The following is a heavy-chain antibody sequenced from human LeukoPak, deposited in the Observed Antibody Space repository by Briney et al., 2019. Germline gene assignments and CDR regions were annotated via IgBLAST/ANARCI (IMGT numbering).Heavy chain of an antibody. J-gene: IGHJ4*02. V-gene: IGHV3-11*03. D-gene: IGHD6-13*01. CDR1: GIPFSDYY. CDR3: AAGTAADF. Sequence: GGSLRLSCVVSGIPFSDYYMNWIRKAPGKGLEWISYISSSSSYTDYADSVKGRFTISRDNAKSALYLQMHSLRLEDTAVYYCAAGTAADFWGQGTLVTVSS. CDR2: ISSSSSYT.